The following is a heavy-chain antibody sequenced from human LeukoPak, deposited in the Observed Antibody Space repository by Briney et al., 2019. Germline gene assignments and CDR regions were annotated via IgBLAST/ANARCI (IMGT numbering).Heavy chain of an antibody. Sequence: GGSLRLSSEASGFTFSAYAITSVRQAPGQGLEWVSSIGSDNRPHYSESVKGRFAISRDNSKSMLFLQLNSLKTEDTAVYYCTTDYLRNDDYDGSDYKRIDYWGQGMLVTVSS. J-gene: IGHJ4*02. CDR1: GFTFSAYA. D-gene: IGHD3-22*01. CDR3: TTDYLRNDDYDGSDYKRIDY. CDR2: IGSDNRP. V-gene: IGHV3-23*01.